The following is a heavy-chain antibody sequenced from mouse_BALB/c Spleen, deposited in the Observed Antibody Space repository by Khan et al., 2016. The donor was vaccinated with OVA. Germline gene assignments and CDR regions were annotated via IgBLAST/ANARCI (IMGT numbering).Heavy chain of an antibody. CDR2: IWADGTT. V-gene: IGHV2-9*02. CDR3: ARDGNYFDY. D-gene: IGHD1-1*02. Sequence: QVQLQQSGPGLVAPSQSLSITCTVSGFSLTSFGVYWVRQPPGKGLEWLGVIWADGTTNYNSALMSRLSISKDNSKGQVFLKMNSLQTNDTAIYYCARDGNYFDYWGQGTTLTVSS. J-gene: IGHJ2*01. CDR1: GFSLTSFG.